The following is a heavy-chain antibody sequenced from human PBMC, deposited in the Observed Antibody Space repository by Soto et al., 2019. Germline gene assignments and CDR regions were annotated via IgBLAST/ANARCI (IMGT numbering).Heavy chain of an antibody. CDR2: ISGSGGST. J-gene: IGHJ4*02. D-gene: IGHD1-26*01. Sequence: GGSLRLSCAASGVTCISYAMSWVRQAPGKGLEWVSAISGSGGSTYYADSVKGRFTISRDNSKNTLYLQMNSLRAEDTAVYYCAKCGTMIETNWGQGTLVTVSS. CDR1: GVTCISYA. V-gene: IGHV3-23*01. CDR3: AKCGTMIETN.